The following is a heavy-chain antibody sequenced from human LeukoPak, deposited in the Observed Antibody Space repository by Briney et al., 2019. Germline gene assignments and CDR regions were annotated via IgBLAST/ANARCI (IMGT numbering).Heavy chain of an antibody. CDR2: INPNSGGT. D-gene: IGHD3-3*01. J-gene: IGHJ4*02. V-gene: IGHV1-2*02. CDR1: GYTFTGYY. Sequence: GASVKVSCKASGYTFTGYYMHWVRQAPGQGLEWMGWINPNSGGTNYAQKFQGRVTITRNTSISTAYMELSSLRSEDTAVYYCARGSNDFWSGYLSYWGQGTLVTVSS. CDR3: ARGSNDFWSGYLSY.